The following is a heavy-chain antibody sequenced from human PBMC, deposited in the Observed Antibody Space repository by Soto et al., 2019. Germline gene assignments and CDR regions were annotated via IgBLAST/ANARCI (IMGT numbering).Heavy chain of an antibody. J-gene: IGHJ3*02. CDR1: GASVSSSY. V-gene: IGHV4-59*02. CDR3: ARGYYDSNGQSNTFDI. D-gene: IGHD3-22*01. Sequence: SETLSVTCTVSGASVSSSYWSWIRESPGKGLEWIGYVYYSGSTNYNPSLKSRVTISVDTSKNQFSMKLTSVTAADTAIYYCARGYYDSNGQSNTFDIWGQVKKVP. CDR2: VYYSGST.